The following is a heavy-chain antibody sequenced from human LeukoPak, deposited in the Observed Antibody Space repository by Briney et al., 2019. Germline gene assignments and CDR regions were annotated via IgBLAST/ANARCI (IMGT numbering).Heavy chain of an antibody. CDR1: GFTFSDYY. Sequence: GGSLRLSCAASGFTFSDYYMSWIRQAPGKGLEWVSYISSSGSTIYYADSVKGRFTISRDNAKNSLYLQMNSLRAEDTAVYYCARDVCSSTSCYSPTPYYYYGMDVWGQGTTVTVSS. CDR3: ARDVCSSTSCYSPTPYYYYGMDV. CDR2: ISSSGSTI. D-gene: IGHD2-2*01. J-gene: IGHJ6*02. V-gene: IGHV3-11*01.